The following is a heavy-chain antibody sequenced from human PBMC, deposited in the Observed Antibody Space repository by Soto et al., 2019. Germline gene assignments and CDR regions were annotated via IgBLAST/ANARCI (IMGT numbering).Heavy chain of an antibody. V-gene: IGHV3-30*18. CDR2: ISYDGSNK. Sequence: PGGSLRLSCAASGFTFSSYGMHWVRQAPGKGLEWVAVISYDGSNKYYVDSVKGRFTISRDNAKNLVYLQMNSLRDEDTAVYYCAKWVGRDEWGQGTQVTVSS. J-gene: IGHJ4*02. CDR1: GFTFSSYG. CDR3: AKWVGRDE.